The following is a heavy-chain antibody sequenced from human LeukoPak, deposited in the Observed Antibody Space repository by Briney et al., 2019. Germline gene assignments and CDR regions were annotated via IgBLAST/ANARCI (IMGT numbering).Heavy chain of an antibody. D-gene: IGHD6-19*01. CDR3: AKRGIAVAGTWFDP. Sequence: ASVKVSCKASGYTFTSYDINWVRQATGQGLEWMGWMNPNSGNTAYAQKFQGRVTITRNTSISTAYMELSSLRAEDMALYYCAKRGIAVAGTWFDPWGQGTLVTVSS. CDR1: GYTFTSYD. V-gene: IGHV1-8*03. CDR2: MNPNSGNT. J-gene: IGHJ5*02.